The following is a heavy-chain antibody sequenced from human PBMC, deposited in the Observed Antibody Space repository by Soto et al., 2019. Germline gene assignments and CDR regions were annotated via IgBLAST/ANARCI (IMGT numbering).Heavy chain of an antibody. V-gene: IGHV4-34*01. J-gene: IGHJ4*02. CDR1: GGSFSGYY. Sequence: QVQLQQWGAGLLKPSETLSLTCAVYGGSFSGYYWTWIRQPPGTGLEWIGEINHSGSTNYNPSLNNRVTISVDRSKYQFSLKLTSVTAADTAVYYCARDKITGLFDYWGQGTLVTVSS. D-gene: IGHD2-8*02. CDR2: INHSGST. CDR3: ARDKITGLFDY.